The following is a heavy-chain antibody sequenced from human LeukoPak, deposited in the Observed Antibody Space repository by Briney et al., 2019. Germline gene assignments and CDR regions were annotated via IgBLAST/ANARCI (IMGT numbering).Heavy chain of an antibody. CDR3: SYCGGDCH. V-gene: IGHV3-30*04. CDR1: GFTFSSYA. Sequence: PGRSLRLSCAASGFTFSSYAMHWVRQAPGKGLEWVAVISYDGSNKYYADSVKGRFTISRDNSKNTLYLQMNSLRAEDTAVYYASYCGGDCHWGQATLVTVSS. CDR2: ISYDGSNK. J-gene: IGHJ1*01. D-gene: IGHD2-21*02.